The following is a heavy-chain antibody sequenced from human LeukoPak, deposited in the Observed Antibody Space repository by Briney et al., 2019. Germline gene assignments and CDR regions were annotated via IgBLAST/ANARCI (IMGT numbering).Heavy chain of an antibody. J-gene: IGHJ4*02. CDR3: TTRLRYFDWTIYDFDY. D-gene: IGHD3-9*01. CDR1: GFTFSNAW. Sequence: PGGSLRLSCAASGFTFSNAWMNWVRQAPGKGLEWVGRIKSKTDGETTGYAAPVKGRFTISRDDSKNTLYLQMNSLKTEDTAVYYCTTRLRYFDWTIYDFDYWGQGTLVTVSS. CDR2: IKSKTDGETT. V-gene: IGHV3-15*01.